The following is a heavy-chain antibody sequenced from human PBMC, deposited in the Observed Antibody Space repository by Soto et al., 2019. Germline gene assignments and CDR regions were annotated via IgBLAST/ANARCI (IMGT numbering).Heavy chain of an antibody. Sequence: SETLSLTCTVSGGSISRYYWSWLRQPPGKGLEWIGYISYSGSTNFNPSLKSRVTISVDTSKNLFSLKLNSVTAADTAIYYCARVPDIDFDDTFWGRGTLVTV. CDR3: ARVPDIDFDDTF. J-gene: IGHJ4*02. CDR1: GGSISRYY. V-gene: IGHV4-59*01. CDR2: ISYSGST.